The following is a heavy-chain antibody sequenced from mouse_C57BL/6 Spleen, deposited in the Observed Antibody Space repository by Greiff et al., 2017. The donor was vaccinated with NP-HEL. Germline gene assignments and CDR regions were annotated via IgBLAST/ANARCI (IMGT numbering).Heavy chain of an antibody. V-gene: IGHV14-4*01. CDR3: TKGGTVVANYFDY. J-gene: IGHJ2*01. CDR2: IDPENGDT. CDR1: GFNIKDDY. D-gene: IGHD1-1*01. Sequence: VQLQQSGAELVRPGASVKLSCTASGFNIKDDYMHWVKQRPEQGLEWIGWIDPENGDTEYASKFQGKATITADTSSNTAYLQLSSLTSEYTAVYYCTKGGTVVANYFDYWGQGTTLTVSS.